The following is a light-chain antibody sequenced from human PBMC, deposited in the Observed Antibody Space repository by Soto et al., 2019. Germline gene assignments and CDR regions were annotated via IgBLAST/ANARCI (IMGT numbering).Light chain of an antibody. CDR2: DAS. J-gene: IGKJ1*01. CDR1: QSVSSY. Sequence: EIVLTQSPATLSLSPGEIATLSFRASQSVSSYLAWYQQKPGQAPRLLIYDASNRATGIPARFSGSGSGTDFTLTISSLEPEDFAVYYCQQRSNWSETFGQGTKVDIK. V-gene: IGKV3-11*01. CDR3: QQRSNWSET.